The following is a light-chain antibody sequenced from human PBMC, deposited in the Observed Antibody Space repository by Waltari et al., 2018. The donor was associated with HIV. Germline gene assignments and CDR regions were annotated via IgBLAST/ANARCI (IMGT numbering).Light chain of an antibody. CDR1: NIGNKG. Sequence: YVLTQPPSVSVAPGEMARLTCGGNNIGNKGVHWYQLKSGQAPLVVIFDNVDRPSRITERFSGSISGFTATLAISRVEPGDEAVYYCQVWDRPSDQWVFGGGTTLIV. CDR3: QVWDRPSDQWV. V-gene: IGLV3-21*01. J-gene: IGLJ3*02. CDR2: DNV.